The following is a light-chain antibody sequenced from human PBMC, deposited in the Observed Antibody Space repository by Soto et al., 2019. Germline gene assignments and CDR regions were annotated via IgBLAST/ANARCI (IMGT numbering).Light chain of an antibody. Sequence: IQMTQTPPSLSASVGDRVTITCQASHDIGNSLNWYQDKPGQAPKLVIYDAYNLETGVPSTFSGGGYGTHFTFTISSLRPEDIGTYYCQKSDHLPLFGPGTMADVK. CDR3: QKSDHLPL. CDR2: DAY. CDR1: HDIGNS. J-gene: IGKJ3*01. V-gene: IGKV1-33*01.